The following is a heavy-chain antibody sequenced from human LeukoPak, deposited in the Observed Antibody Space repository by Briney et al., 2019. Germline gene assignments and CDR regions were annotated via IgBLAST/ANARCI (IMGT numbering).Heavy chain of an antibody. CDR2: IIPIFGTA. CDR1: GGTFSSYA. Sequence: SVKVSCKASGGTFSSYAISWVRQAPGQGLEWMGGIIPIFGTANYAQKFQGRVTITADESTSTAYMELSSLRSEDTAVYYCTRDLGDYYDSSGYYPDAFDIWGQGTMVTVSS. J-gene: IGHJ3*02. CDR3: TRDLGDYYDSSGYYPDAFDI. D-gene: IGHD3-22*01. V-gene: IGHV1-69*01.